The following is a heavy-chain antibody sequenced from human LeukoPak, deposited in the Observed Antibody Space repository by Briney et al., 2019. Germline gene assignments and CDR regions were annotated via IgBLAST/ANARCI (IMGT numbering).Heavy chain of an antibody. J-gene: IGHJ4*02. CDR3: ARGNEYTWWQ. CDR1: DGSIKTDYW. V-gene: IGHV4-4*02. D-gene: IGHD2-15*01. CDR2: TWHSGSST. Sequence: SETLSLTCTVSDGSIKTDYWWTWVRQPPGRGQEWVGETWHSGSSTNYNPSLKSRVTISVDKPKSQFSLKLTSVTAADTAIYYCARGNEYTWWQWSQGTLVTVSS.